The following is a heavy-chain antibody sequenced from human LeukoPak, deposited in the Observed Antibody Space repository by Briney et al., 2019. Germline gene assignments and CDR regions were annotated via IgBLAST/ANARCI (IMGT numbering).Heavy chain of an antibody. Sequence: GGSLRLSCAASGFIVSNTYMTWVRQAPGKGLEWVSVIHNDGSTYYADSVKGRFTISRDNSKNMLFLLMNRLRVEDTSVYLCASLAREYWGQGTLVSVSS. J-gene: IGHJ4*02. CDR1: GFIVSNTY. V-gene: IGHV3-53*01. D-gene: IGHD3-3*02. CDR2: IHNDGST. CDR3: ASLAREY.